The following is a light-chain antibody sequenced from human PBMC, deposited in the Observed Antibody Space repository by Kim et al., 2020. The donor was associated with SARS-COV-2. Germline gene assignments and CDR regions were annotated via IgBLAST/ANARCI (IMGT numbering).Light chain of an antibody. CDR3: SSYTSSSTQV. J-gene: IGLJ1*01. Sequence: GQSITISCTGTSSDVGGYNYVSWYQQHPGKAPKLMIYDVSNRPSGVSNRFSGSKSGNTASLTISGLQAEVEADYYCSSYTSSSTQVFGTGTKVTVL. V-gene: IGLV2-14*03. CDR1: SSDVGGYNY. CDR2: DVS.